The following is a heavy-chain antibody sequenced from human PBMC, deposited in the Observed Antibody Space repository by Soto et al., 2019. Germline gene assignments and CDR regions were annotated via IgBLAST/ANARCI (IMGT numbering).Heavy chain of an antibody. CDR1: GFTVSSNY. D-gene: IGHD3-22*01. CDR2: IYSGGST. V-gene: IGHV3-53*01. CDR3: ARAVIEGYYDSSPYYFDY. Sequence: EVQLVESGGGLIQPGGSLRLSCAASGFTVSSNYMSWVRQAPGKGLAWVSVIYSGGSTYYADSVKGRFTISRDNSKNTLYLQMNGLRAEDTAVYYCARAVIEGYYDSSPYYFDYWGQGTLVTVSS. J-gene: IGHJ4*02.